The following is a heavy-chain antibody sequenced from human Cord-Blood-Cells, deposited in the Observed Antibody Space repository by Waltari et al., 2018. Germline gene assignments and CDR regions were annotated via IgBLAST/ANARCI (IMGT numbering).Heavy chain of an antibody. D-gene: IGHD6-13*01. Sequence: QVQLVESGGGVVQPGRSLSLSCAASGFTSSSYGMHWLRQAPGKGLEGVAVISYDGSNKYYADSVKGRFTISRDNSKSTLYLQMNSLRAEDTAVYYCAKARIAAAGIGIDYWGQGTLVTVSS. J-gene: IGHJ4*02. CDR3: AKARIAAAGIGIDY. CDR2: ISYDGSNK. CDR1: GFTSSSYG. V-gene: IGHV3-30*18.